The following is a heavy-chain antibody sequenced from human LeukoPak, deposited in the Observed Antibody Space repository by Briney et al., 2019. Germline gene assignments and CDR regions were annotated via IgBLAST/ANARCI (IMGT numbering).Heavy chain of an antibody. J-gene: IGHJ4*02. Sequence: GASVKVSCKASGYTFTSYDINWVRQATGQGLEWMGWMNPNSGNTGYAQKFQGRVTITRNTSISTAYMELSSLRSEDTAVYYCARGLYPMVRGVIARWGQGTLVTVSS. D-gene: IGHD3-10*01. CDR2: MNPNSGNT. V-gene: IGHV1-8*03. CDR3: ARGLYPMVRGVIAR. CDR1: GYTFTSYD.